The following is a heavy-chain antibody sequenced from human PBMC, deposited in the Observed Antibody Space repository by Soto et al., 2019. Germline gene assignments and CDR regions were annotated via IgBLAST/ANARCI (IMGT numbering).Heavy chain of an antibody. D-gene: IGHD3-9*01. CDR1: GFTFSNYD. CDR2: ISYDGSNK. V-gene: IGHV3-30*18. Sequence: QVQLVESGGGVVQPGRSLRLSCAASGFTFSNYDMHWVRQAPGKGLEWVALISYDGSNKYYADSVKGRFTISRDNSKSTVYLQMNSLRPEDTAVYYCAKDHDDYDVLTRYWAGLGYWGQGTLVTVSS. J-gene: IGHJ4*02. CDR3: AKDHDDYDVLTRYWAGLGY.